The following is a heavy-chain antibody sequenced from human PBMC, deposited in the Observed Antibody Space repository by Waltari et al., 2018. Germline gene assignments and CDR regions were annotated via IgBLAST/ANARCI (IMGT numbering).Heavy chain of an antibody. D-gene: IGHD3-22*01. CDR3: AGGTGNYYDGFDI. CDR1: GFTFSSYE. Sequence: ERQLVESGGGSVQPGGSLSLSCQASGFTFSSYEMKWVRQGPGNGLEWVSYISDSGSIIYYGDSGKGRFTISRDNAKKSLYLQMNSLRADETAIYYCAGGTGNYYDGFDIWGQGTMVMVSS. J-gene: IGHJ3*02. V-gene: IGHV3-48*03. CDR2: ISDSGSII.